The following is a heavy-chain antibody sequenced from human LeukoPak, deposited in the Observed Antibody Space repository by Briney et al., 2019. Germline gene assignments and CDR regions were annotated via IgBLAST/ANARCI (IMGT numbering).Heavy chain of an antibody. J-gene: IGHJ4*02. D-gene: IGHD2-15*01. V-gene: IGHV3-23*01. CDR1: GFTFSSYG. CDR2: ISGSGGST. CDR3: ARGSDIVVVVAATLDY. Sequence: PGGSLRLSCAASGFTFSSYGMSWVRQAPGKGLEWVSAISGSGGSTYYADSVKGRFTISRDNAKNSLYLQMNSLRAEDTAVYYCARGSDIVVVVAATLDYWGQGTLVTVSS.